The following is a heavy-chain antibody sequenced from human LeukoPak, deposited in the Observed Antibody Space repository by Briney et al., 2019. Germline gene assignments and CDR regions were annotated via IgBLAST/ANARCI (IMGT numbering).Heavy chain of an antibody. CDR1: GGTFSSYA. V-gene: IGHV1-69*04. Sequence: ASVKVSCKASGGTFSSYAISRVRQAPGQGLEWMGRIIPILGIANYAQKFQGRVTITADKSTSTAYMELSSLRSEDTAVYYCARGGPYYYDSSGYSSFDYWGQGTLVTVSS. CDR2: IIPILGIA. CDR3: ARGGPYYYDSSGYSSFDY. D-gene: IGHD3-22*01. J-gene: IGHJ4*02.